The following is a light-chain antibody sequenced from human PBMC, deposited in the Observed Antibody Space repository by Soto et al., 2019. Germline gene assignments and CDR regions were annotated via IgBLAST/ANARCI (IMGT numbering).Light chain of an antibody. CDR3: CSYAGSYTFHYV. J-gene: IGLJ1*01. CDR1: SSDVGGYNY. Sequence: SSLTQPRSVSGSPGQSVTISCNRTSSDVGGYNYVSWYQQHPGKAPKLMIYDVSKRPSGVPDRFSGSKSGNTASLTISGLQAEDEADYYCCSYAGSYTFHYVFGTGTKVTVL. CDR2: DVS. V-gene: IGLV2-11*01.